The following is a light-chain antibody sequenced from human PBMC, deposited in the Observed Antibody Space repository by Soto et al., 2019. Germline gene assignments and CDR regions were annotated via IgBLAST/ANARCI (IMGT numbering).Light chain of an antibody. CDR3: QQYDSSRQT. CDR1: QSVTSSY. Sequence: EIVLTQSPGTLSLSPGERATLSCRASQSVTSSYLAWYQQKPGQAPRLLIYGASSRATGIPDRFTGSGSGTDFTLTISRLEPEDFAVYFCQQYDSSRQTFGQWTKVEV. J-gene: IGKJ1*01. V-gene: IGKV3-20*01. CDR2: GAS.